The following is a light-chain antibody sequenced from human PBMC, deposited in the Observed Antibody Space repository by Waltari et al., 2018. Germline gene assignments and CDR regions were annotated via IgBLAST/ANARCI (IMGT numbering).Light chain of an antibody. V-gene: IGKV3-11*01. J-gene: IGKJ4*01. Sequence: EIVLTQSPATLSLSPGERATLSCRASQSVSSYLAWYQQKPGQAPRLLIYDASNRATGIPARFSGSGSGTDFTLTISSLEPEDFAVYYCQQRSNGPATFGGGTKVE. CDR2: DAS. CDR3: QQRSNGPAT. CDR1: QSVSSY.